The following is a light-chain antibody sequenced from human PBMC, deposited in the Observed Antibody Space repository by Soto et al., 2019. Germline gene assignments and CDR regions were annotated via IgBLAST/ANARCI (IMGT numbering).Light chain of an antibody. CDR1: QSVGSN. CDR2: GAS. Sequence: EIVMTQSPATLSVSPGERVTLSCRARQSVGSNLAWYQQKPGQAPRLLIDGASNRATGIPARFSGSGSGTDFTLTISSLEPEDFAVYFCQQRSSWPLTFGGGTKVDIK. V-gene: IGKV3-11*01. CDR3: QQRSSWPLT. J-gene: IGKJ4*02.